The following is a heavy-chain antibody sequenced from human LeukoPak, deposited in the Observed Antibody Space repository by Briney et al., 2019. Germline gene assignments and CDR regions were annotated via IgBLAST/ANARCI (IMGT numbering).Heavy chain of an antibody. CDR2: INHRGST. Sequence: SETLSLTCAVYGGSFSGYYWNWIRQPPGKGLEWIGEINHRGSTNYNPSLKSRVSISVDTSKNQFSLKLSSVTAADTAVYYCARGRTTYDYLWGSYRPPDYWGQGTLVTVSS. V-gene: IGHV4-34*01. D-gene: IGHD3-16*02. CDR1: GGSFSGYY. J-gene: IGHJ4*02. CDR3: ARGRTTYDYLWGSYRPPDY.